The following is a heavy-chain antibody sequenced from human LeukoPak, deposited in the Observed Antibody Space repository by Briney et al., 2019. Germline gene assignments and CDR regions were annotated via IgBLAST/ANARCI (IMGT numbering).Heavy chain of an antibody. D-gene: IGHD2-15*01. J-gene: IGHJ4*02. CDR1: GFSFSNAW. Sequence: GGSLRLSCAASGFSFSNAWMRWVRQASGKGLEWVGRIKSKTDGGTIHYAAPVKGRFTISRDDSKNMVFLQMNSLNTEDTAVYYCCRGWLDYWGQGTLVAVSS. CDR3: CRGWLDY. CDR2: IKSKTDGGTI. V-gene: IGHV3-15*01.